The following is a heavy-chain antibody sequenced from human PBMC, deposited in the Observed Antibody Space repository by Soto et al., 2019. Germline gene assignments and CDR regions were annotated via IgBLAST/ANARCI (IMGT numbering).Heavy chain of an antibody. Sequence: SETLSLTCAVSSGSISSSNWWSWVRQPPGKGLEWIGEIYHSGSTNYNPSLKSRVTISVDKSKNQLSLKLSSVTAADTAVYYCAKLGIAVAGTHYYYYMDVWGKGTTVTVSS. CDR3: AKLGIAVAGTHYYYYMDV. V-gene: IGHV4-4*02. CDR1: SGSISSSNW. CDR2: IYHSGST. D-gene: IGHD6-19*01. J-gene: IGHJ6*03.